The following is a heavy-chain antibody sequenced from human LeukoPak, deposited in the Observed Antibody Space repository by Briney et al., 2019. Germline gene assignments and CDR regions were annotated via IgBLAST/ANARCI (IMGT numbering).Heavy chain of an antibody. V-gene: IGHV3-7*01. J-gene: IGHJ3*02. CDR2: IKQDGSEK. CDR1: GFTFSSYW. CDR3: AKEEAYCSSTSCYTMGAFDI. D-gene: IGHD2-2*02. Sequence: GGSLRLSCAASGFTFSSYWMSWVRQAPGKGLEWVANIKQDGSEKYYVDSVKGRFTISRDNSKNTLYLQMNSLRAEDTAVYYCAKEEAYCSSTSCYTMGAFDIWGQGTMVTVSS.